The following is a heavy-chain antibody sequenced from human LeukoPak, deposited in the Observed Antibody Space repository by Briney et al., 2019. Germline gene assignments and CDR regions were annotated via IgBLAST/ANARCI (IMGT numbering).Heavy chain of an antibody. Sequence: GGSLRLSCAASRFTLSTYWMSWVRQTPGKGLEWVSFISGSGANRFYADSMKGRFTISKDNTKNSLYLQMNSLRAEDTAIYYCATLHFYAMGVWGQGTTVTVSS. CDR2: ISGSGANR. CDR3: ATLHFYAMGV. V-gene: IGHV3-11*01. J-gene: IGHJ6*02. CDR1: RFTLSTYW.